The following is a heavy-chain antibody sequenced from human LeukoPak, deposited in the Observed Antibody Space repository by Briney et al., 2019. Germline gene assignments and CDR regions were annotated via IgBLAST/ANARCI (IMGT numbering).Heavy chain of an antibody. Sequence: GGSLRLSCAASGFTFNIYGMHWVRQAPGKGLEWVAVISYDGTNKYYADSVKGRFTISRDNSKNTLYLQMNSLRVEDTAVYSCANGPSSSWPGLNHWGQGALVTVSS. CDR2: ISYDGTNK. V-gene: IGHV3-30*18. CDR3: ANGPSSSWPGLNH. CDR1: GFTFNIYG. J-gene: IGHJ5*02. D-gene: IGHD6-13*01.